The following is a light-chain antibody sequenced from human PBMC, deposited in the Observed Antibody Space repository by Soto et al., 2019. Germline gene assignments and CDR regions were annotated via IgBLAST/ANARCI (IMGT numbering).Light chain of an antibody. CDR1: NIGSQS. V-gene: IGLV3-21*02. J-gene: IGLJ1*01. CDR2: DDS. CDR3: QVCHSSNDHCV. Sequence: SYARTQPPSVSVAPGQTARITCGGDNIGSQSVHWYQQRPNQAPVLVVYDDSDRPSGIPERFSGSNSGNTATLTISRVEAGDEADFYCQVCHSSNDHCVFGSGTKVTVL.